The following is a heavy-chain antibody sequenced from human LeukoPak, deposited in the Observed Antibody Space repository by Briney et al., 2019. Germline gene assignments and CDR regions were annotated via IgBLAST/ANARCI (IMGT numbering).Heavy chain of an antibody. V-gene: IGHV3-21*01. D-gene: IGHD1-26*01. CDR2: ISSNSSYI. J-gene: IGHJ4*02. Sequence: GGSLRLSCAASGFTFSTYSMNWVRQAPGKGLEWVSSISSNSSYIYYAGSVKVRFTISRDNAKNSLYLQMNSLRAEDTAVYYCARDLGIVGADYWGQGTLVTVSS. CDR3: ARDLGIVGADY. CDR1: GFTFSTYS.